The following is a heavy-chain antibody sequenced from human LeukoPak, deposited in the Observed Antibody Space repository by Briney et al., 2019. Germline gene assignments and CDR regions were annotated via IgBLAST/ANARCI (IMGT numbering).Heavy chain of an antibody. CDR1: GGTFSSYA. CDR3: ARDGSSPGAYYFDY. V-gene: IGHV1-69*06. CDR2: IIPIFGTA. J-gene: IGHJ4*02. Sequence: ASVKDSSKASGGTFSSYAISWVRPAPGQGLECMGGIIPIFGTANYAQKFQGRVTITADKSTSTAYMELSSLRSEDTAVYYCARDGSSPGAYYFDYWGQGTLVTVSS. D-gene: IGHD6-13*01.